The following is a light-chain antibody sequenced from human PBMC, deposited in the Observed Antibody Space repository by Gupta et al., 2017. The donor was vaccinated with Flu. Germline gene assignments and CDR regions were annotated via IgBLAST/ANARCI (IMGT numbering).Light chain of an antibody. CDR3: GTWDSSLSAGV. J-gene: IGLJ2*01. Sequence: QSALTPPPSLPPALGKKVTISCSGTSSNIGNNYVSWYQQLPATDPKHLIYENNKRPSGSPHRFSGSKSGTTATLGITGLQTGEEADYYCGTWDSSLSAGVFGGGTKLTVL. CDR2: ENN. V-gene: IGLV1-51*02. CDR1: SSNIGNNY.